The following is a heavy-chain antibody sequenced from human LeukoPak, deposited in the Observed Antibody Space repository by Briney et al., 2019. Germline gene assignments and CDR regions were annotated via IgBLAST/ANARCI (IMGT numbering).Heavy chain of an antibody. CDR2: ISANGSIT. CDR3: TRFGDYXEY. Sequence: GGSLRLSCAASGFTFSAYGMSWVRQSPGQGLEWVSGISANGSITFYARSVRGRFTISRDNPQNTVYLQMNSLRAEDSALYYCTRFGDYXEYXGQGXLVT. J-gene: IGHJ4*02. CDR1: GFTFSAYG. D-gene: IGHD3-10*01. V-gene: IGHV3-23*01.